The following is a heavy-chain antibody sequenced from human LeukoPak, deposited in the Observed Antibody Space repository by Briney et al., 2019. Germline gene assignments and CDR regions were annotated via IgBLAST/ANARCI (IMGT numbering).Heavy chain of an antibody. D-gene: IGHD6-13*01. CDR2: IYTSGST. CDR1: GGSTSSGSYY. Sequence: SETLSLTCTVSGGSTSSGSYYWSWIRQPAGKGLEWIGRIYTSGSTNYNPSLKSRVTISVDTSKNQFSLKLCSVTAADTAVYYCARQQLVPSPFDYWGQGTLVTVSS. V-gene: IGHV4-61*02. J-gene: IGHJ4*02. CDR3: ARQQLVPSPFDY.